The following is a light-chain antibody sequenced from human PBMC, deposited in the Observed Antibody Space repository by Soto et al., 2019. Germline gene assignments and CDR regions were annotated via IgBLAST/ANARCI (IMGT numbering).Light chain of an antibody. CDR2: DAS. V-gene: IGKV3-20*01. J-gene: IGKJ1*01. CDR1: QGVSGSY. CDR3: QHYGSSPRT. Sequence: EIVLTQSPGTLSLSPGERATLSCRASQGVSGSYLAWYQQKPGQAPRLLIYDASSRATGIPNRFSGSESGTDFTLTVSRLEPEDFAVYQCQHYGSSPRTFGQGNKVEIK.